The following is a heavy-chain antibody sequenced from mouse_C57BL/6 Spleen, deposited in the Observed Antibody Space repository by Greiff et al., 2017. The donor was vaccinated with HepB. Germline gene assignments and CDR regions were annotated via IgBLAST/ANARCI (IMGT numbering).Heavy chain of an antibody. CDR1: GFTFSSYA. CDR3: TRDRTTVVATRYFDV. D-gene: IGHD1-1*01. V-gene: IGHV5-9-1*02. J-gene: IGHJ1*03. Sequence: DVMLVESGEGLVKPGGSLKLSCAASGFTFSSYAMSWVRQTPEKRLEWVAYISSGGDYIYYADTVKGRFTISRDNARNTLYLQMSSLKSEDTAMYYCTRDRTTVVATRYFDVWGTGTTVTVSS. CDR2: ISSGGDYI.